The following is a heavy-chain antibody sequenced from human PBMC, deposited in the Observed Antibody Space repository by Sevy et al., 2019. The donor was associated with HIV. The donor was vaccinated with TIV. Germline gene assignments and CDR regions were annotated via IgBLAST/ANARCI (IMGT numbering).Heavy chain of an antibody. CDR1: GFTFSSYW. D-gene: IGHD3-3*01. J-gene: IGHJ4*02. V-gene: IGHV3-7*01. CDR2: IKQDGSEK. CDR3: AREVAGYDFWSGYSGRPYYFDY. Sequence: GGSLRLSCAASGFTFSSYWMSWVRQAPGKGLEWVANIKQDGSEKYYVDSVKGRFTISRDNAKNSLYLQMNSLRAEDTAVYYCAREVAGYDFWSGYSGRPYYFDYWGQGTLVTVSS.